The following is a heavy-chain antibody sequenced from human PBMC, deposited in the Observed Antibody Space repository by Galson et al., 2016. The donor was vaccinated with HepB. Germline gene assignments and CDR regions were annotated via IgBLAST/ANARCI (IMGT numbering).Heavy chain of an antibody. D-gene: IGHD6-13*01. CDR1: GYTFNIYG. CDR2: ISALNGNT. Sequence: SVKVSCKASGYTFNIYGISWVRQAPGQGLEWMGWISALNGNTHYAEKFQGRVTMTTDASMSTAYMELRSLRDDDTAVYYCARDRAGYRHLGNWGRGTLVTVSS. J-gene: IGHJ2*01. CDR3: ARDRAGYRHLGN. V-gene: IGHV1-18*01.